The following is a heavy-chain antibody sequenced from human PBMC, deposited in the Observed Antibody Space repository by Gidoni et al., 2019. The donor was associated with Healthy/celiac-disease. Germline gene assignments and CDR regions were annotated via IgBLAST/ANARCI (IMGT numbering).Heavy chain of an antibody. Sequence: EVQLVESGGGLVQPGGSPRLSCAASGFTFIIYWMSWVRQAPGKGLEWVANIKQDGSEKYYVDSVKGRFTISRDNAKNSLYLQMNSLRAEDTAVYYCARGYCSSTSCYLDAFDIWGQGTMVTVSS. D-gene: IGHD2-2*01. J-gene: IGHJ3*02. CDR1: GFTFIIYW. V-gene: IGHV3-7*01. CDR3: ARGYCSSTSCYLDAFDI. CDR2: IKQDGSEK.